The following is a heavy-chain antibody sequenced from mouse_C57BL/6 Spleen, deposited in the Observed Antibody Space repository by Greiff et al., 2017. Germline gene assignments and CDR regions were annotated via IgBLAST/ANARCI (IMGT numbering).Heavy chain of an antibody. CDR1: GYAFSSSW. Sequence: QVQLQQSGPELVKPGASVKFSCKASGYAFSSSWMNWVKQRPGKGLEWIGRIYPGDGDTNYNGKFKGKATLTADKSSSTPYMQLSSLTSEDSAVYFCAREEIYRAFDYWGQGTTLTVSA. CDR2: IYPGDGDT. J-gene: IGHJ2*01. CDR3: AREEIYRAFDY. V-gene: IGHV1-82*01. D-gene: IGHD3-1*01.